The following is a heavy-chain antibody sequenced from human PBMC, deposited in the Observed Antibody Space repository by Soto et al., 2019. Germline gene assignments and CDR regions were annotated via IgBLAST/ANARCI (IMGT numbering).Heavy chain of an antibody. J-gene: IGHJ4*02. V-gene: IGHV4-59*01. CDR1: GGSISSYY. CDR2: IYYSGST. D-gene: IGHD4-4*01. Sequence: QVQLQESGPGLVKASETLSLTCTVSGGSISSYYWSWIRQPPGKGLEWIGYIYYSGSTKNNPSLMSRFTKSVNTSKNRISLRLSSVTVADPAGYDCTGADGYTNEYWGQGTLVTVSS. CDR3: TGADGYTNEY.